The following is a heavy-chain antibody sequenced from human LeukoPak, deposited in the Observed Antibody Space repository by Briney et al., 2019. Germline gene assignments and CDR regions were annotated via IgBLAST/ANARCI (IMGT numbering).Heavy chain of an antibody. CDR2: IIPIFGTA. V-gene: IGHV1-69*13. D-gene: IGHD3-22*01. CDR1: GGTFSSYA. Sequence: ASVKVSCKASGGTFSSYAISWVRQAPGQGLEWMGGIIPIFGTANYAQKFQGRVTITADESTSTAYMELSSLRSEDTAVYYCARGTYYYDSSGYDHAYWGQGTLVTVSS. J-gene: IGHJ4*02. CDR3: ARGTYYYDSSGYDHAY.